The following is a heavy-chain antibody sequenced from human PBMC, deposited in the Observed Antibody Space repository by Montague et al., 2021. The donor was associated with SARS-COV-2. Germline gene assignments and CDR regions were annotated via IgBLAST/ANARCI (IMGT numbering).Heavy chain of an antibody. CDR2: IYYRGST. Sequence: SETLSLTCTVPGGSINSSYWSWIRQPPGKGLEWTGYIYYRGSTNYNPSLKTRVTISVDTSKNQFSLKLSSVTAADTAVYYCAREDRWDWFDPWGQGTLVIVSS. D-gene: IGHD5-24*01. V-gene: IGHV4-59*01. CDR3: AREDRWDWFDP. CDR1: GGSINSSY. J-gene: IGHJ5*02.